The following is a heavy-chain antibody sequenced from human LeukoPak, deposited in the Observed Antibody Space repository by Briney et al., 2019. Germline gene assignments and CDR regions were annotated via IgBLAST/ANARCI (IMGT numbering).Heavy chain of an antibody. CDR3: AKVHIVELVYDMGFDY. D-gene: IGHD2-8*01. Sequence: PGRSLRLSCAASGFTFSSYAMHWVRQAPGKGLEWVAVISYDGSNKYYADSVKGRFTISRDNSKNTLYLQMNSLRAEDTAVYYCAKVHIVELVYDMGFDYWGQGTLVTVSS. J-gene: IGHJ4*02. CDR2: ISYDGSNK. CDR1: GFTFSSYA. V-gene: IGHV3-30*04.